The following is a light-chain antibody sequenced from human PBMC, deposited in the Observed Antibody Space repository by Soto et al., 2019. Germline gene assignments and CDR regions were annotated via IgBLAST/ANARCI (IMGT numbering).Light chain of an antibody. V-gene: IGLV2-14*01. CDR2: EVS. J-gene: IGLJ1*01. CDR1: SSDVGGYNY. CDR3: SSYTSSYDV. Sequence: QSALTQPASVSGSPGQSITISCTGTSSDVGGYNYVSWYQQHPGKAPKLMIYEVSNRPSGVSNRFSGSKSGNTASLTISGLQAEDEADYYCSSYTSSYDVFGTGTKLPVL.